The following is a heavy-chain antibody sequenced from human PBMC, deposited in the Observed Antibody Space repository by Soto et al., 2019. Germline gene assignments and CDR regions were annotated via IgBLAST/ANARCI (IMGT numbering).Heavy chain of an antibody. CDR3: ASSRIYCSGGSCYHRAFDI. Sequence: GGSLRLSCAASGFTFSSYARHWVRQAPGKGLEYVSAISSNGGSTYYANSVKGRFTISRDNSKNTLYLQMGSLRAEDMAVYYCASSRIYCSGGSCYHRAFDIWGQGTMVTVSS. CDR1: GFTFSSYA. J-gene: IGHJ3*02. CDR2: ISSNGGST. D-gene: IGHD2-15*01. V-gene: IGHV3-64*01.